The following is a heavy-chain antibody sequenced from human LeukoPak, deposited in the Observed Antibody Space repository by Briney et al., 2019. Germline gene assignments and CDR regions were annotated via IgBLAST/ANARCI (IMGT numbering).Heavy chain of an antibody. V-gene: IGHV4-34*01. J-gene: IGHJ4*02. D-gene: IGHD1-26*01. CDR1: GGSFSGYY. Sequence: SETLSLTCAVSGGSFSGYYWSWVRQPPGKGLEWIGEINHTVSPNYNPSLNRRVTISVDTSKNQFSLKLSSVTAADTAVYYCARGRIVGATSPLVYWGQGTLVAVSS. CDR2: INHTVSP. CDR3: ARGRIVGATSPLVY.